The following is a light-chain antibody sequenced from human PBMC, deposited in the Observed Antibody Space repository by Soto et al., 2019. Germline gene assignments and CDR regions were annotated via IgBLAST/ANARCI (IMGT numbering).Light chain of an antibody. CDR1: QSVSSD. Sequence: EIVMTQSPATLSVSPGESATLSCRASQSVSSDLAWYQQKPGQAPRLLIYYTSTRATGFPARFSGGGSGTEFTIKISSLQSEESAFYYCQQYNKRPITFGQGTRLEIK. CDR2: YTS. CDR3: QQYNKRPIT. V-gene: IGKV3-15*01. J-gene: IGKJ5*01.